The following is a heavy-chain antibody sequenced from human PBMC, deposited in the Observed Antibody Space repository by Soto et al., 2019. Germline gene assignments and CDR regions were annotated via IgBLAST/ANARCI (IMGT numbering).Heavy chain of an antibody. CDR1: GFTFSSYS. Sequence: GRSLRLSCAASGFTFSSYSMNWVRQAPGKGLEWVSYISSSSSTIYYADSVKGRFTISRDNAKNSLYLQMNSLRAEDTAVYYCAVRDSGYDFFVADYYYYMDVWGKGTTVTVSS. V-gene: IGHV3-48*01. CDR3: AVRDSGYDFFVADYYYYMDV. J-gene: IGHJ6*03. CDR2: ISSSSSTI. D-gene: IGHD5-12*01.